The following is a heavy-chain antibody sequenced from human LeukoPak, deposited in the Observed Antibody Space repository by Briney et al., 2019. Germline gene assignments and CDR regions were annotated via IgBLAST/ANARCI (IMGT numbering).Heavy chain of an antibody. CDR2: INPNSGGT. D-gene: IGHD3-9*01. V-gene: IGHV1-2*02. CDR3: ARVPQLDYDILTGYPTPKFDY. CDR1: GYTFTGYY. Sequence: GASVKVSCKASGYTFTGYYMHWVRQAPGQGLEWMGWINPNSGGTNYAQKFQGRVTMTRDTSISTAYMELSRLRSDDTAVYYCARVPQLDYDILTGYPTPKFDYWGQGTLVTVSS. J-gene: IGHJ4*02.